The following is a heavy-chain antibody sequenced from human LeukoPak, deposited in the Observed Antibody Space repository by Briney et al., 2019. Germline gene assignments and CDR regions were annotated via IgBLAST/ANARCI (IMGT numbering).Heavy chain of an antibody. CDR1: GYSISSGYY. D-gene: IGHD6-19*01. CDR2: IYHSGST. J-gene: IGHJ4*02. CDR3: ARERGEEYSSGWYKRNYFDN. V-gene: IGHV4-38-2*02. Sequence: SETLSLTCTVSGYSISSGYYWGWIRQPPGKGLEWIGNIYHSGSTYNHPSLKSRVTISVDTSKNQFSLKLSSVTAADTALYYCARERGEEYSSGWYKRNYFDNWGQGTRVTVSS.